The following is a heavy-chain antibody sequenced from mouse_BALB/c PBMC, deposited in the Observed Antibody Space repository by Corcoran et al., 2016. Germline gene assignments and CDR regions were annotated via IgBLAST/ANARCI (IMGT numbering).Heavy chain of an antibody. CDR3: ARDYDYWYFDV. V-gene: IGHV1-26*01. CDR2: INPYNGAT. D-gene: IGHD2-4*01. J-gene: IGHJ1*01. CDR1: GYSFTGYY. Sequence: EVQLQQSGPELVKPGASVKISCKASGYSFTGYYMHWVKQSHVKSLEWIGRINPYNGATSHNQNFKDKASLTVDKSSSTAYMELHSLTSEDSAVYYCARDYDYWYFDVWGAGTTVTVSS.